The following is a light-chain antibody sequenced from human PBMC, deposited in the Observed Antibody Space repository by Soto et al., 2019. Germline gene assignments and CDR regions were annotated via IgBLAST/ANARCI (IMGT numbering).Light chain of an antibody. J-gene: IGKJ3*01. Sequence: EIVLTQSPGTLSLSPGERATLSCRASQSVSSSYLAWYQQKPGQAPRLIIYGASSRATGVPDRFSGSGSGTDFTLTIVRLEPEDFAVYYCQHYAMSPPFTFGPGTKVDIK. CDR3: QHYAMSPPFT. V-gene: IGKV3-20*01. CDR2: GAS. CDR1: QSVSSSY.